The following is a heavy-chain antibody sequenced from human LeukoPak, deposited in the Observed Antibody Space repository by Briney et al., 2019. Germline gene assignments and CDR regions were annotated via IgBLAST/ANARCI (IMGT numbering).Heavy chain of an antibody. CDR3: ARDRVPAAISGFDP. V-gene: IGHV3-21*01. Sequence: GGSLRPSCAASGLTLSSYYMNWVRQAPGKGLEWVSSISSSRSYINHPSSVKGRFTISRDNAKNSLWLQMNSLRAEDTAVDYCARDRVPAAISGFDPWGQGTLVTVSS. D-gene: IGHD2-2*02. J-gene: IGHJ5*02. CDR1: GLTLSSYY. CDR2: ISSSRSYI.